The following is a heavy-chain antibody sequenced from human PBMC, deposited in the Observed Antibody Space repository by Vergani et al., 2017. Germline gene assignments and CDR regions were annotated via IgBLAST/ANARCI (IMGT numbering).Heavy chain of an antibody. CDR1: GYTFTDYY. D-gene: IGHD2-2*01. V-gene: IGHV1-2*02. J-gene: IGHJ6*03. Sequence: QVQLVQSGAEVKKPGASVKVSCKASGYTFTDYYLHWVRQAPGQGLEWMGWINPNSGGTTFAQKFQGRVTMTRDPSISTAYMELKRLRSDATALYYCARALRRLYCTTTSCDVVPLVYYYYMDVWGKGTTVTVSS. CDR3: ARALRRLYCTTTSCDVVPLVYYYYMDV. CDR2: INPNSGGT.